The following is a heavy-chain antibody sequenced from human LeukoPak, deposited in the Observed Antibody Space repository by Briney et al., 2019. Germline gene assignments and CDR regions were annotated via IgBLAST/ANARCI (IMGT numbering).Heavy chain of an antibody. CDR3: ASRPRADIGPLDF. D-gene: IGHD1-14*01. Sequence: GGSLRLSCAASGFTFSSYAMSWVRQAPGKGLEWVSSITGSGSRTYYTDSVKGRFTISRDNSKNTLYLQMNSLRADETAVYYCASRPRADIGPLDFWAQGTLVTVSS. CDR2: ITGSGSRT. V-gene: IGHV3-23*01. CDR1: GFTFSSYA. J-gene: IGHJ4*02.